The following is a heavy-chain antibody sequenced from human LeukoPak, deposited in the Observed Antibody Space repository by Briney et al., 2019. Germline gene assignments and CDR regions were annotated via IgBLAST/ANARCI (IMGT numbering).Heavy chain of an antibody. J-gene: IGHJ4*02. Sequence: GGSLRLSCAASGFTFSSYAMHWVRQAPGKGLEYVSAISSNGGSTYYANSVKGRFTISRDNSKNTLYLQMGSLRAEDMAVYYCARGGDLLVDTAMVTYDAWFDYWGQGTLVTVSS. CDR1: GFTFSSYA. V-gene: IGHV3-64*01. D-gene: IGHD5-18*01. CDR3: ARGGDLLVDTAMVTYDAWFDY. CDR2: ISSNGGST.